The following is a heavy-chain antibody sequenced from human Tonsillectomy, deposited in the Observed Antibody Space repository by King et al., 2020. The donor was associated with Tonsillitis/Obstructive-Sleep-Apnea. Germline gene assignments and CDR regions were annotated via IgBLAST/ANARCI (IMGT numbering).Heavy chain of an antibody. D-gene: IGHD1-26*01. J-gene: IGHJ4*02. CDR2: IDPSDSYT. CDR3: AGLGGVWDLRASVGDY. CDR1: GYSFTSYW. V-gene: IGHV5-10-1*01. Sequence: VQLVESGAEVKKPGEFLRISCKGSGYSFTSYWISWVRQMPGKGLEWLGRIDPSDSYTNYSPSFQGHVTIPADKSISTPYLQWSSLKASDTAMCYCAGLGGVWDLRASVGDYWRQGPLVTVSS.